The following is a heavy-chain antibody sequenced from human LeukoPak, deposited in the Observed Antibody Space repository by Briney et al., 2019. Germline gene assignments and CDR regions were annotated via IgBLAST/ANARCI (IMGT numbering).Heavy chain of an antibody. J-gene: IGHJ4*02. D-gene: IGHD5-18*01. CDR2: IIPIFGTA. V-gene: IGHV1-69*13. CDR3: ARGAEGYSYANDY. CDR1: GGTFSSYA. Sequence: ASVKVSCKASGGTFSSYAISWVRQAPGQGLEWMGGIIPIFGTANYAQKFQGRVTITADESTSTAYVELSSLRSEDTAVYYCARGAEGYSYANDYWGQGTLVTVSS.